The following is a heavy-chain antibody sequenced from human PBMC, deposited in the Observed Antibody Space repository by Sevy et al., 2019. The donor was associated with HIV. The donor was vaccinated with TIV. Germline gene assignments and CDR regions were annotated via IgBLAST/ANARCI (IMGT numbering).Heavy chain of an antibody. J-gene: IGHJ3*02. CDR3: AGPYGSGSWEAFDI. Sequence: GGSLRLSCAASGFTFSTYTMNWVRQAPGKGLEWVSSISGSSNYIYYADSVKGRFAISRDNAKKSLFLQMNGLRAEDTAVYYCAGPYGSGSWEAFDIWGQGTMVTVSS. D-gene: IGHD3-10*01. CDR2: ISGSSNYI. CDR1: GFTFSTYT. V-gene: IGHV3-21*01.